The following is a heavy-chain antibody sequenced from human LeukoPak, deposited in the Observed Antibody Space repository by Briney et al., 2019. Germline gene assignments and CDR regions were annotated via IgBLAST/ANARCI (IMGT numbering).Heavy chain of an antibody. CDR2: ISSDSGTI. V-gene: IGHV3-48*01. J-gene: IGHJ5*02. CDR3: ARAAQPGFDP. CDR1: GLTFSTYS. Sequence: PGGSLRLSCGASGLTFSTYSMNWVRQAPGKGLEWVSYISSDSGTIYYADSVKGRFTISRDNAKNSLYLQMNSPRAEDTAVYYCARAAQPGFDPWGQGTLVTVSS. D-gene: IGHD1-14*01.